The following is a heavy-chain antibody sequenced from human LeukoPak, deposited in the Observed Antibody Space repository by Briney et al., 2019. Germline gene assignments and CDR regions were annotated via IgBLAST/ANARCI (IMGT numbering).Heavy chain of an antibody. D-gene: IGHD3-3*01. V-gene: IGHV3-30-3*01. Sequence: GGSLRLSCAASGFTFNSYAMHWVRQAPGKGLEWVAVISYDGSNKYYADSVKGRFTISRDNSKNTLYLQMNSLRAEDTAVYYCARDLYYDFWSGYLLDYWGQGTLVTVSS. CDR2: ISYDGSNK. CDR3: ARDLYYDFWSGYLLDY. CDR1: GFTFNSYA. J-gene: IGHJ4*02.